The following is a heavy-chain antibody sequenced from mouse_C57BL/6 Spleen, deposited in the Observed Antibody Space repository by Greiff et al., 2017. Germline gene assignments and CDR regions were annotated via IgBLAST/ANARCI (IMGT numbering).Heavy chain of an antibody. J-gene: IGHJ4*01. CDR3: ARGITTVAPYYFAMDY. V-gene: IGHV1-72*01. Sequence: QVQLKQPGAELVKPLASVKLSCKASGYTFTSYWMHWVKQRPGRGLEWIGRIDPNSGGTKYNEKFKSKATLTVDKPSSTAYMQLSSLTSEDSAVYYCARGITTVAPYYFAMDYWGQGAAVTVSS. CDR1: GYTFTSYW. CDR2: IDPNSGGT. D-gene: IGHD1-1*01.